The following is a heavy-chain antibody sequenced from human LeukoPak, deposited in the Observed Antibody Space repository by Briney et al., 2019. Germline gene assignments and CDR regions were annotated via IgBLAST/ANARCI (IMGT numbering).Heavy chain of an antibody. CDR1: GGSLSSRSSY. D-gene: IGHD6-19*01. CDR3: ARRQWGGFDY. CDR2: IYYSGST. Sequence: SETLSLTCTVSGGSLSSRSSYWGWLRQPPGKGLEWIGRIYYSGSTYYNPSLKSRVTISVDTAKNQFSLKLISVTAADTAVYYCARRQWGGFDYWGQGTLVTVSS. J-gene: IGHJ4*02. V-gene: IGHV4-39*01.